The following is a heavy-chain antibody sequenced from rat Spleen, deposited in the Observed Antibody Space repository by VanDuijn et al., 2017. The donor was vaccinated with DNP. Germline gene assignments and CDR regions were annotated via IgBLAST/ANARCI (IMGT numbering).Heavy chain of an antibody. CDR2: ISPGGGNI. V-gene: IGHV5-25*01. Sequence: EVQLVESGGDLVQPGRSLKLSCAASGFTFSNYYMAWVRQAPTKGLEWVAAISPGGGNIYYRDSVKGRFTISRDNAENTVYLQMNSLRSEDTATYYCAKDAFDYWGQGVMVTVSS. CDR3: AKDAFDY. J-gene: IGHJ2*01. CDR1: GFTFSNYY.